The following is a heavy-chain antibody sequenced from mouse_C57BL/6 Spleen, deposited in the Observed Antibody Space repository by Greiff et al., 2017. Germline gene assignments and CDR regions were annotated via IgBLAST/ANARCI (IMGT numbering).Heavy chain of an antibody. J-gene: IGHJ1*03. D-gene: IGHD4-1*01. V-gene: IGHV5-17*01. Sequence: DVKLVESGGGLVKPGGSLKLSCAASGFTFSDYGMHWVRQAPEKGLEWVAYISSGSSTIYYADTVKGRFTISRDNAKNTLFLQMTSLRSEDTAMYYCASPSGTYQYFDVWGTGTTVTVSS. CDR1: GFTFSDYG. CDR3: ASPSGTYQYFDV. CDR2: ISSGSSTI.